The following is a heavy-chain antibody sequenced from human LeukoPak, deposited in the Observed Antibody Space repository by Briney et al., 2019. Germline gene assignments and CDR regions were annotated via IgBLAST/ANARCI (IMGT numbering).Heavy chain of an antibody. CDR3: ARVGLPDRGYSGKRPNWYFDL. J-gene: IGHJ2*01. Sequence: SSETLSLTCTVSGGSISSYYWSWIRQPPGKGLEWIGYIYYSGSTNYNPSLKSRVTISVDTSKNQFSLKLSSVTAEDTAVYYCARVGLPDRGYSGKRPNWYFDLWGRGTLVTVSS. D-gene: IGHD5-12*01. V-gene: IGHV4-59*01. CDR2: IYYSGST. CDR1: GGSISSYY.